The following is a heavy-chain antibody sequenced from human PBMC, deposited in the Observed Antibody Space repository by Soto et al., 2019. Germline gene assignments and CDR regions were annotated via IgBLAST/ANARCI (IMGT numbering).Heavy chain of an antibody. D-gene: IGHD2-2*01. CDR1: GGTFSSYT. CDR2: IIPILGIA. CDR3: ASPGPPEAYCSSTSCYHY. Sequence: QVQLVQSGAEVKKPGSSVKVSCKASGGTFSSYTISWVRQAPGQGLEWMGRIIPILGIANYAQKFQGRVTITADKSTSTAYMELSSLRSEDTAVYYCASPGPPEAYCSSTSCYHYWGQGTLVTVSS. V-gene: IGHV1-69*02. J-gene: IGHJ4*02.